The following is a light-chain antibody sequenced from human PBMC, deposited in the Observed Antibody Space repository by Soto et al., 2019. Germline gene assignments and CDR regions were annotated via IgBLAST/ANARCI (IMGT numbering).Light chain of an antibody. J-gene: IGLJ3*02. CDR2: EVS. CDR3: SSYTTSSTLAV. CDR1: SSDVGGYDY. V-gene: IGLV2-14*01. Sequence: QSVLTQPASVSGSPGQSITISCTGSSSDVGGYDYVSWYQQHPAKAPKLIIFEVSNRPSGVSNRFSGSKSGNTASLTISGLQSDDEADYYCSSYTTSSTLAVFGGGTKLTVL.